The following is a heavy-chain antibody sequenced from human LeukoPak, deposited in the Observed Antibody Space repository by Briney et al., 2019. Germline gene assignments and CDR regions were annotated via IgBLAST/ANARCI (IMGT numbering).Heavy chain of an antibody. CDR2: IYHSGSS. CDR3: ARAKNPYYYYYYMDF. Sequence: SETLSLTCAVSGYSISSGHYWVWIRQPPGKGLEYIGNIYHSGSSHYNPSLKSRVTISVATSNNQFSLKLSSVTAADTAVYYCARAKNPYYYYYYMDFWGRGTTVTVS. CDR1: GYSISSGHY. V-gene: IGHV4-38-2*01. J-gene: IGHJ6*03.